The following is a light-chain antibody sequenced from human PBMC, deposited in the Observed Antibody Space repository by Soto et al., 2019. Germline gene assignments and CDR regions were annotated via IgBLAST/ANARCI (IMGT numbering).Light chain of an antibody. CDR1: SSDVGRYNL. CDR3: CSYAGSLVV. CDR2: EGS. J-gene: IGLJ2*01. Sequence: QSVLTQPASVSGSPGQSITISCTGTSSDVGRYNLVSWYQQHPGKAPKLMIYEGSKRPSGVSNRFSGSKSGNTASLTISGLQAEDEADYYCCSYAGSLVVFGGGTKLTVL. V-gene: IGLV2-23*01.